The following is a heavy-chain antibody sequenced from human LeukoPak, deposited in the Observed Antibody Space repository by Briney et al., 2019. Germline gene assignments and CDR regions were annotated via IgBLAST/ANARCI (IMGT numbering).Heavy chain of an antibody. D-gene: IGHD6-13*01. CDR2: ISAYNGNT. CDR3: ARGEPAAAGTSY. J-gene: IGHJ4*02. Sequence: ASVKVSCKASGYTFTGYYMHWVRQAPGQGLEWMGWISAYNGNTNYAQKLQGRVTMTTDTSTSTAYMELRSLRSNDTAVYYCARGEPAAAGTSYWGQGTLVTVSS. CDR1: GYTFTGYY. V-gene: IGHV1-18*04.